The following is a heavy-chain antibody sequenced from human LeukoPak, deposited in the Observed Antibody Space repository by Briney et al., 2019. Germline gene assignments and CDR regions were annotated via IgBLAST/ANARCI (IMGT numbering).Heavy chain of an antibody. CDR2: INPSGGST. D-gene: IGHD6-13*01. CDR3: ARDSGAAQLGYYYYYMDV. CDR1: GYTFTSYY. Sequence: ASVKVSCKASGYTFTSYYMHWVRQAPGQGLEWMGIINPSGGSTSYAQKFQGRVTMTRDMSTSTVYMELSSLRSEDTTVYYCARDSGAAQLGYYYYYMDVWGEGTTVTVTS. V-gene: IGHV1-46*01. J-gene: IGHJ6*03.